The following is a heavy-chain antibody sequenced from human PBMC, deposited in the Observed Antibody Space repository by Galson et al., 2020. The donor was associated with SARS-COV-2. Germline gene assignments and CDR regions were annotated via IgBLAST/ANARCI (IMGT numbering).Heavy chain of an antibody. Sequence: GESLKISCAASGFTFSSYAMHWVRQAPGKGLEWVAVISYNGSNKYYADSVKSRFTISRDNSKNTLYLQMNSLRAEDTAGYYCARDARYLDCSSTSCYAIRDVDMVLAVWFDYWGQGTLVTVSS. CDR3: ARDARYLDCSSTSCYAIRDVDMVLAVWFDY. V-gene: IGHV3-30-3*01. J-gene: IGHJ4*02. CDR2: ISYNGSNK. CDR1: GFTFSSYA. D-gene: IGHD2-2*01.